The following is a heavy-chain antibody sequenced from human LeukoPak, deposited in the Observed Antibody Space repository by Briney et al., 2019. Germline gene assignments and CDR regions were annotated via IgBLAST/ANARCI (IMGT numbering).Heavy chain of an antibody. CDR3: ARGGSYHRPNDY. CDR1: GGSISSSSYY. V-gene: IGHV4-39*07. J-gene: IGHJ4*02. D-gene: IGHD1-26*01. CDR2: IYYSGST. Sequence: SETLSLTCTVSGGSISSSSYYWGWIRQPPGKGLEWIGSIYYSGSTYYNPSLKRRVTISVDTSKNQFSLNLSSVTAADTAVYYCARGGSYHRPNDYWGQGTLVTVSS.